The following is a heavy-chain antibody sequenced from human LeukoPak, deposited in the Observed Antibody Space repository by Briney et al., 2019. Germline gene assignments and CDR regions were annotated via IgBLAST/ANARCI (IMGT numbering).Heavy chain of an antibody. V-gene: IGHV4-34*01. CDR3: ASQIAASFDY. D-gene: IGHD6-6*01. CDR1: GGSFSGYY. J-gene: IGHJ4*02. Sequence: PSGTLSLTCAVYGGSFSGYYWSWIRQPPGKGLEWIGEINHSGSTNYNPSLKSRVTKSVDTSKNQFSLKLSSVTAADTAVYYCASQIAASFDYWGQGTLVTVSS. CDR2: INHSGST.